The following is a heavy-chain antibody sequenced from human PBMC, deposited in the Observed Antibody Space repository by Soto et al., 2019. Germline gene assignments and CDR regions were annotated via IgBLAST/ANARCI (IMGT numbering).Heavy chain of an antibody. CDR2: TYYRSKWYN. D-gene: IGHD1-1*01. V-gene: IGHV6-1*01. CDR1: GDSVSSNSAA. J-gene: IGHJ6*01. Sequence: SQTLSLTCAISGDSVSSNSAAWNWIRQSPSRGLEWLGRTYYRSKWYNDYAVSVKSRITINPDTSKNQFSLQLTSVTDADTAHYYCARGIQPPTLSPWDVWGPGTSVTVSS. CDR3: ARGIQPPTLSPWDV.